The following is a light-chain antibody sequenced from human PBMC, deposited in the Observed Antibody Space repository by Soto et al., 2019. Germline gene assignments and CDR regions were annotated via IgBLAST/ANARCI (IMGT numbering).Light chain of an antibody. CDR3: FSYTTSSAPYV. Sequence: QSALTQPRSVSGSPGQSVTISCTGTSSDVGAYNYVSWYQQHPGKAPKLIIYDVTKRPSGVPDRFSGSKSGNTASLTISGLQAEDEAAYYCFSYTTSSAPYVFGTGTKVTVL. V-gene: IGLV2-11*01. CDR2: DVT. CDR1: SSDVGAYNY. J-gene: IGLJ1*01.